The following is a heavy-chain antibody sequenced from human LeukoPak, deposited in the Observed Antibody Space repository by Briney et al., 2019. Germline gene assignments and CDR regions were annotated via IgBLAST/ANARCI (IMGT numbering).Heavy chain of an antibody. J-gene: IGHJ4*02. CDR1: GFTFSDYY. D-gene: IGHD6-13*01. V-gene: IGHV3-11*01. Sequence: GGSLRLSCAASGFTFSDYYMSWIRQAPGKGLEWVSYISSSGSTIYYADSVKGRFTISRDNAKNSLYLQMNSLRAEDTAVYYCATGSVRYSASWYSQEGDYWGQGTLVTVSS. CDR2: ISSSGSTI. CDR3: ATGSVRYSASWYSQEGDY.